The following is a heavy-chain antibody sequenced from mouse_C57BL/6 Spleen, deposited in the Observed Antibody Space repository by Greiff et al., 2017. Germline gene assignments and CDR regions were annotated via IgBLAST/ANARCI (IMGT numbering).Heavy chain of an antibody. D-gene: IGHD3-2*01. Sequence: EVKLMESGPELVKPGASVKIPCKASGYTFTDYDMDWVKQSHGKSLEWIGDINPNNGGTIYNQKFKGKATLTVDKSSSTAYMELRSLTSEDTAVYYCARGRQGYYAMDYWGQGTSVTVSS. V-gene: IGHV1-18*01. J-gene: IGHJ4*01. CDR1: GYTFTDYD. CDR3: ARGRQGYYAMDY. CDR2: INPNNGGT.